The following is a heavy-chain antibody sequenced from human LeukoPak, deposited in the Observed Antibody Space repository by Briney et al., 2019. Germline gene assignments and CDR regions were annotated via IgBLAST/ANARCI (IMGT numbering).Heavy chain of an antibody. J-gene: IGHJ4*02. V-gene: IGHV3-23*01. Sequence: GGSLRLSCAASGFTFSSYAMSWVRQAPGKGPEWVSGIGGSGDKTYYADSVKGRFTISRDNSKNTLYLQMNSLRAEDTAVYYCAKEFRGGWPFDYWGQGTLVTVSS. CDR1: GFTFSSYA. CDR3: AKEFRGGWPFDY. D-gene: IGHD6-19*01. CDR2: IGGSGDKT.